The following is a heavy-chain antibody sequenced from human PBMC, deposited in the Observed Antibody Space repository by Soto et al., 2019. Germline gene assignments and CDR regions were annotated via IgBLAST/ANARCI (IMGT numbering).Heavy chain of an antibody. D-gene: IGHD6-13*01. CDR1: GFTFSSYA. V-gene: IGHV3-30-3*01. J-gene: IGHJ6*02. CDR3: ARDKLSSSWAYYYYGMDV. CDR2: ISYDGSNK. Sequence: GESLKISCAASGFTFSSYAMHWVRQAPGKGLEWVAVISYDGSNKYYADSVKGRFTISRDNSKNTLYLQMNSLRAEDTAVYYCARDKLSSSWAYYYYGMDVWGQGTTVTVSS.